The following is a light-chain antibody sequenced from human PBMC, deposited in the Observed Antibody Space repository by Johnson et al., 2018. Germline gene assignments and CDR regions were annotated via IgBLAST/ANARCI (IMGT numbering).Light chain of an antibody. J-gene: IGLJ1*01. CDR3: GTWDSSLSAGNV. CDR1: SSNIGNNY. V-gene: IGLV1-51*02. CDR2: ENN. Sequence: QSVLTQPPSVSAAPGQKVTISCSGSSSNIGNNYVSWYQQLPGKAPKLLIYENNKRPSGIPDRFSGSKSGTSATLGIHGIQTGDEADYYCGTWDSSLSAGNVFGTGTKVTVL.